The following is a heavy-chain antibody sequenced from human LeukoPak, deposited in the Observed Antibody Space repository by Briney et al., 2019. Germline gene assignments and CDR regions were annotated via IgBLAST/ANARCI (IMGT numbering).Heavy chain of an antibody. CDR3: AKDRCNNGIGCYYYYMDL. V-gene: IGHV3-7*01. Sequence: GGSLRLSCAASGFTFSSYWMSWVRQAPGKGLEWVATIRQDGSQKYYVDSVKGRFTISRDNAKNSLYLQMNSLRAEDTAVYYCAKDRCNNGIGCYYYYMDLWGKGTTVTISS. J-gene: IGHJ6*03. CDR2: IRQDGSQK. D-gene: IGHD2-8*01. CDR1: GFTFSSYW.